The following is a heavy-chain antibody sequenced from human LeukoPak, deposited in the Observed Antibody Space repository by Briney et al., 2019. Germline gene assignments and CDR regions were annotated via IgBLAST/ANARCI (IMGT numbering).Heavy chain of an antibody. J-gene: IGHJ6*03. V-gene: IGHV3-21*01. CDR1: GFTFSSYS. CDR3: ARVFTYYMDV. Sequence: GGSLRLSCAASGFTFSSYSMNWVRQAPGRWLEWVSSISSSSSYIYYAESVKGRFTISRDNAKNSLYLQMNSLRAEDTAVYYCARVFTYYMDVWGKGTTVTVSS. D-gene: IGHD1-14*01. CDR2: ISSSSSYI.